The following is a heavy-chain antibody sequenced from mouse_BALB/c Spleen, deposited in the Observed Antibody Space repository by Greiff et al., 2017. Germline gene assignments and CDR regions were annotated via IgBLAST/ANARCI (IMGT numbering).Heavy chain of an antibody. J-gene: IGHJ3*01. V-gene: IGHV5-17*02. Sequence: EVKLMESGGGLVQPGGSRKLSCAASGFTFSSFGMHWVRQAPEKGLEWVAYISSGSSTIYYADTVKGRFTISRDNPKNTLFLQMTSLRSEDTAMYYCAREDRYDPWFAYWGQGTLVTVSA. CDR3: AREDRYDPWFAY. CDR1: GFTFSSFG. CDR2: ISSGSSTI. D-gene: IGHD2-14*01.